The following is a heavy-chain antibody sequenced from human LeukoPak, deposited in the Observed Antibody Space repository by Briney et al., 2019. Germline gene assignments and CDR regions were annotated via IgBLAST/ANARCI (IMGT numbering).Heavy chain of an antibody. D-gene: IGHD3-3*01. J-gene: IGHJ4*02. CDR3: ARARLTYDFWSGYFDY. V-gene: IGHV3-13*01. CDR1: GFTFSSYD. Sequence: GGSLRLSCAASGFTFSSYDMHWVRQATGKGLEWVSAIGTAGDTYYPGPVKGRFTISRENAKNSLYLQMNSLRAGDTAVYYCARARLTYDFWSGYFDYWGQGTLVTVSS. CDR2: IGTAGDT.